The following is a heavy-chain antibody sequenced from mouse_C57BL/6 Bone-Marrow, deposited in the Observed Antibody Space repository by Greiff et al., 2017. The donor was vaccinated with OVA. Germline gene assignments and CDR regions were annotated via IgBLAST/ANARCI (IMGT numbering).Heavy chain of an antibody. CDR2: INPYNGGT. D-gene: IGHD2-4*01. CDR3: ARSGKDYDGDYFDY. Sequence: VQLQQSGPVLVKPGASVKMSCKASGYTFTDYYMNWVKQSHGKSLEWIGVINPYNGGTSYNQKFKGKATLTVDKSSSTAYMELNSLTSEDSAVSYCARSGKDYDGDYFDYWGQGTTLTVSS. V-gene: IGHV1-19*01. J-gene: IGHJ2*01. CDR1: GYTFTDYY.